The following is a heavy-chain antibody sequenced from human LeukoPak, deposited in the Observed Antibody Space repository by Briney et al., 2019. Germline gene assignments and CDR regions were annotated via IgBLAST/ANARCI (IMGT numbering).Heavy chain of an antibody. CDR1: GGSFRDYL. CDR2: VNLQGGT. D-gene: IGHD3-16*02. V-gene: IGHV4-34*01. J-gene: IGHJ4*02. CDR3: AREGGSYRPLDY. Sequence: SETLSLTCAVYGGSFRDYLWNWIRQPPGKGLEWIGEVNLQGGTNYNPSLLRRVAISVDTSANHVSLQMTSVTAADTAVYYCAREGGSYRPLDYSGQGTLVTVSS.